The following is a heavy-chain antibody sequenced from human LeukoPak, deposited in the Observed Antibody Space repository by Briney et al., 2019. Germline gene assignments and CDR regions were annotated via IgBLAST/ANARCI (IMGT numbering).Heavy chain of an antibody. CDR3: ARKQYCSSTSCYIAEYFQH. CDR2: IKQDGSEK. V-gene: IGHV3-7*03. D-gene: IGHD2-2*02. CDR1: GFTFSSYW. Sequence: GGSLRLSCAASGFTFSSYWMNWVRQAPGKGLEWVANIKQDGSEKYYVDSVKGRFTISRDNAKNSLYLQMNSLRAEDTAVYYCARKQYCSSTSCYIAEYFQHWGQGTLVTVPS. J-gene: IGHJ1*01.